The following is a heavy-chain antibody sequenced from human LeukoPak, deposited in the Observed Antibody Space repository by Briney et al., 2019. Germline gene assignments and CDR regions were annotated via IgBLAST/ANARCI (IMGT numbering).Heavy chain of an antibody. J-gene: IGHJ4*02. D-gene: IGHD6-13*01. Sequence: PGGSLSLSCAASGFTFSSYAMSWVRPAPGKELEWVSAISGSGGSTYYADSVKGRFTISRDNSKNTLYLQMNSLRAEDTAVYYCAKAKQLASYFDYWGQGTLVTVSS. V-gene: IGHV3-23*01. CDR2: ISGSGGST. CDR1: GFTFSSYA. CDR3: AKAKQLASYFDY.